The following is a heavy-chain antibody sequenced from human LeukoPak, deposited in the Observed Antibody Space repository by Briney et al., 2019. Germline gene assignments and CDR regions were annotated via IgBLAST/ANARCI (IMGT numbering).Heavy chain of an antibody. CDR2: ISYSGST. CDR3: ASGIAAAGNGYAFDI. J-gene: IGHJ3*02. Sequence: TSETLSLTCTVSGGSISSYYWSWLRQPPWKGRERIGYISYSGSTNYNPSLKSRVTISVDTSKNQFSLKLSSVTAADTALYYCASGIAAAGNGYAFDIWGQGTMVTVSS. D-gene: IGHD6-13*01. V-gene: IGHV4-59*01. CDR1: GGSISSYY.